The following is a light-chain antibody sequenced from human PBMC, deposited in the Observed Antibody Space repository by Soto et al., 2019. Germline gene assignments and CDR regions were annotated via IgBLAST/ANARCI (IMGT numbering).Light chain of an antibody. V-gene: IGLV2-14*01. J-gene: IGLJ1*01. Sequence: QSALTQPASVSGSPGQSITISCTGTSSDVGTYNYVSWYQQHPGKAPKLLISEVSDRPSGVSNRFSGSKSGNTASLTISGLQAEDEADYYCLSYTTSSTLVFGTGPKLTVL. CDR2: EVS. CDR3: LSYTTSSTLV. CDR1: SSDVGTYNY.